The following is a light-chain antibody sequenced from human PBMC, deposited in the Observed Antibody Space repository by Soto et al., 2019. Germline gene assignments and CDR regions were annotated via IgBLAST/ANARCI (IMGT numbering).Light chain of an antibody. CDR2: AAS. CDR3: QQSYSTLRHFT. Sequence: DIQMTQSPSSLSASVGDRVTITCRASQSISSYLNWYQQKPGKAPKLLIYAASSLQSGVPSRFSGSGSGTDFTLTISSLQPEDFATYYCQQSYSTLRHFTFGGGTKVDVK. V-gene: IGKV1-39*01. J-gene: IGKJ4*01. CDR1: QSISSY.